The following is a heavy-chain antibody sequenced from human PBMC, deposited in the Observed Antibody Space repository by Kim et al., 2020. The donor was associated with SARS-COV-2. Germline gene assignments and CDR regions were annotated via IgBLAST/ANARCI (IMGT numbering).Heavy chain of an antibody. V-gene: IGHV3-15*01. J-gene: IGHJ6*02. CDR1: GFTFSNAW. CDR3: TTNAYCGGDCPIYYYYGMDV. D-gene: IGHD2-21*02. Sequence: GGSLRLSCAASGFTFSNAWMSWVRQAPGKGLEWVGRIKSKTDGGTTDYAAPVKGRFTISRDDSKNTLYLQMNSLKTEDTAVYYCTTNAYCGGDCPIYYYYGMDVWGQGTTVTVSS. CDR2: IKSKTDGGTT.